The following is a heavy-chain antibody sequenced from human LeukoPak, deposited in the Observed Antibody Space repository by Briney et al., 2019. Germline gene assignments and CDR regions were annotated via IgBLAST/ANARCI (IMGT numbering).Heavy chain of an antibody. CDR3: ARTLGYCSSTSCYEDGY. V-gene: IGHV1-18*01. CDR2: ISAYNGNT. D-gene: IGHD2-2*01. J-gene: IGHJ4*02. CDR1: GYTFTSYG. Sequence: ASVKVSCKASGYTFTSYGISWVRQAPGQGLEWMGWISAYNGNTNYAQKLQGRVTMTTDTSTSTAYMELRSLRSDDTAVYYCARTLGYCSSTSCYEDGYWGQGTLVTVSS.